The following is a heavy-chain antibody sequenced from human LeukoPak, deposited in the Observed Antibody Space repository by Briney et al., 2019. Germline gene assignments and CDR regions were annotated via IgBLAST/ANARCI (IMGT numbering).Heavy chain of an antibody. CDR2: IYYSGNT. J-gene: IGHJ4*02. Sequence: SETLSLTCTVSGGSISFSTYYWGWIRQPPGKGLDWIGSIYYSGNTYYNPSLKSRVTILVDTSKNQFSLKLSSVTAADTAVYYCARVGQLAFDYWGQGTLVTVSS. D-gene: IGHD2-2*01. CDR1: GGSISFSTYY. CDR3: ARVGQLAFDY. V-gene: IGHV4-39*07.